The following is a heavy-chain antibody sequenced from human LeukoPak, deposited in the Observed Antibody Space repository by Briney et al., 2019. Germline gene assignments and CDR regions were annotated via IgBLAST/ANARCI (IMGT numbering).Heavy chain of an antibody. V-gene: IGHV4-34*01. J-gene: IGHJ6*02. CDR3: AKDRRNYYDSSGYGRHYYYGMDV. CDR1: GGSFSGYY. CDR2: INHGGST. D-gene: IGHD3-22*01. Sequence: SETLSLTCAVYGGSFSGYYWSWIRQPPGKGLEWIGEINHGGSTNYNPSLKSRVTISVDTSKNQFSLKLSSVTAADTAVYYCAKDRRNYYDSSGYGRHYYYGMDVWGQGTTVTVSS.